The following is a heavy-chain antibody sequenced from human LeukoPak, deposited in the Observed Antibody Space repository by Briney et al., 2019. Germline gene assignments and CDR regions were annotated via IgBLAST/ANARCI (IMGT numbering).Heavy chain of an antibody. CDR1: GGSFSGYY. J-gene: IGHJ6*03. Sequence: PSEALSLTCAVYGGSFSGYYWSWIRQPPGKGLEWIGEINHSGSTNYNPSLKSRVTISVDTSKNQFSLKLSSVTTADTAVYYCARGQFRTVTPLGYYMDVWGKGTTVTVSS. CDR3: ARGQFRTVTPLGYYMDV. D-gene: IGHD4-17*01. V-gene: IGHV4-34*01. CDR2: INHSGST.